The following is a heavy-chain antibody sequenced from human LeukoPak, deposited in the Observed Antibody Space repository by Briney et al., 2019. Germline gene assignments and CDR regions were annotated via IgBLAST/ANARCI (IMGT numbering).Heavy chain of an antibody. CDR2: IYSGGST. J-gene: IGHJ5*02. Sequence: GGSLRLSCAASGFTVSSNYMSWVRQAPGKGLEWVSVIYSGGSTYYADSVKGRFTISRDNSKNTLYLQMNSLRAEDTAVYYCARSTYYYDSSGQGWFDPWGQGTLVTVSS. D-gene: IGHD3-22*01. V-gene: IGHV3-66*01. CDR3: ARSTYYYDSSGQGWFDP. CDR1: GFTVSSNY.